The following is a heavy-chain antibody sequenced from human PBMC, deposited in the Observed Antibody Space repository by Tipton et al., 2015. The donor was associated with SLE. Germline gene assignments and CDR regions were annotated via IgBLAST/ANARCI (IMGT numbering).Heavy chain of an antibody. CDR2: INHSGST. Sequence: LRLFCAVYGGSFSGYYWSWIRQPPGKGLEWIGEINHSGSTNYNPSLKSRVTISVDTSKNQFSLKLSSVTAADTAVYYCARKWELLRGWYFDLWGRGTLVTVSS. D-gene: IGHD1-26*01. J-gene: IGHJ2*01. V-gene: IGHV4-34*01. CDR3: ARKWELLRGWYFDL. CDR1: GGSFSGYY.